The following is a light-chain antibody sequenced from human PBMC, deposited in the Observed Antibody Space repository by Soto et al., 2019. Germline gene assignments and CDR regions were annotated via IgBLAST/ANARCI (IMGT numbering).Light chain of an antibody. CDR3: MQGRDLAWK. CDR2: EVS. CDR1: QSLENSDGKTY. J-gene: IGKJ1*01. Sequence: DVVVTQSPRSLPVTLGQSASISCRASQSLENSDGKTYLSWFKQRPGQSPRRLISEVSKRDSGVPDRIRGSGLGTDFTLHISSVEAEHVGVYYCMQGRDLAWKFGQGTKVAI. V-gene: IGKV2-30*01.